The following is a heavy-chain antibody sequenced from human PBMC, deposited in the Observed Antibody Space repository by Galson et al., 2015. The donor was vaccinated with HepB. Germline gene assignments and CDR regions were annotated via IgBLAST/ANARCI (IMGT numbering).Heavy chain of an antibody. Sequence: QSGAEVKKPGKSLKISCKGSAYNFANYWIGWVRQMPGKGLEWMGIFSPGDSDSRYSPSFQGRVTISADRSTNTAFLQLSRLRASDTAIYYCARRRWFCSGGSCPEGYYFDYWGQGTLLTVSS. CDR3: ARRRWFCSGGSCPEGYYFDY. D-gene: IGHD2-15*01. CDR1: AYNFANYW. J-gene: IGHJ4*02. V-gene: IGHV5-51*01. CDR2: FSPGDSDS.